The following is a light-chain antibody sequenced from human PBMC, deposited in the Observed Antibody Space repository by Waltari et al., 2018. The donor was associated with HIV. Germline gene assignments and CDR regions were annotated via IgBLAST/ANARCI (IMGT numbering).Light chain of an antibody. Sequence: EVVLTQSPSTLSLSQGERATLSSSDSKNIGNSLDWYQQKPAQAPRLHMYYAPTRGSGSPARFSGSGSSTDVSLPISSLEPEDVAVYYCQQRSNWHPVTFGQGTRLEI. V-gene: IGKV3-11*01. CDR3: QQRSNWHPVT. CDR1: KNIGNS. CDR2: YAP. J-gene: IGKJ5*01.